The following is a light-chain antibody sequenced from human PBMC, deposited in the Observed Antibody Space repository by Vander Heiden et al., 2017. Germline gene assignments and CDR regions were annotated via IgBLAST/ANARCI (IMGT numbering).Light chain of an antibody. CDR3: QSADSSGTYTV. CDR2: KGS. Sequence: SYELTQPPSVSVSPGQTARITCSGDALPKQYAYWYRQKQGQAPGRGLYKGSERPSGIPERFSGSSSGTTVTLTISGVQAEDEADYYCQSADSSGTYTVFGGGTKLTVL. V-gene: IGLV3-25*03. CDR1: ALPKQY. J-gene: IGLJ3*02.